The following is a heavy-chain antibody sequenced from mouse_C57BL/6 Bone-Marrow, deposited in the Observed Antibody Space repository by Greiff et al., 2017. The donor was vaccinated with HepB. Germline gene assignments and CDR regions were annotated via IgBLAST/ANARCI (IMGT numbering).Heavy chain of an antibody. V-gene: IGHV1-43*01. D-gene: IGHD1-1*01. J-gene: IGHJ4*01. CDR2: INPSTGGT. CDR1: GYSFTGYY. Sequence: VQLQQSGPELVKPGASVKISCKASGYSFTGYYMHWVKQSSEKSLEWIGEINPSTGGTSYNQKFKGKATLTVDKSSSTAYMQLKSLTSEDSAVYYCARGGYYGPLYYAMDYWGQGTSVTVSS. CDR3: ARGGYYGPLYYAMDY.